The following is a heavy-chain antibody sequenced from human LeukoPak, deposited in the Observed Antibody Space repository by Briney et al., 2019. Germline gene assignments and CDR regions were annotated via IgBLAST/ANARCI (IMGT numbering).Heavy chain of an antibody. V-gene: IGHV3-23*01. Sequence: AGGSLRLSCAASGFTFSSYAMSWVRQAPGKGLEWVSAISGSGGSTYYADSVKGRFTISRDNSKNTLYLQMNSLRAEDTAVYYCARNLFLGYSGYDLGYYYYYYMDVWGKGTTVTVSS. D-gene: IGHD5-12*01. J-gene: IGHJ6*03. CDR1: GFTFSSYA. CDR3: ARNLFLGYSGYDLGYYYYYYMDV. CDR2: ISGSGGST.